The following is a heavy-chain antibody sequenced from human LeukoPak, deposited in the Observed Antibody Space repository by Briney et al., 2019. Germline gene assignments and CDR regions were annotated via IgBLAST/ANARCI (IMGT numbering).Heavy chain of an antibody. D-gene: IGHD3-10*01. Sequence: ASVKVSCKASGYTFTGYYMHWVRQAPGQGLEWMGWINPNSGGTNYAQKFQGRVTMTRDTSTSTVYMELTTLTFEDTAVYYCVRERERGTYFIWGQGTLVTVSS. CDR1: GYTFTGYY. CDR2: INPNSGGT. J-gene: IGHJ4*02. CDR3: VRERERGTYFI. V-gene: IGHV1-2*02.